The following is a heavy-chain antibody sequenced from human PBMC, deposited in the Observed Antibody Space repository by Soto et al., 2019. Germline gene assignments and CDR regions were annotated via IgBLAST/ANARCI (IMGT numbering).Heavy chain of an antibody. D-gene: IGHD2-15*01. CDR2: IYYSGST. J-gene: IGHJ3*02. Sequence: SETLSLTCTVSGGSISSYYWSWIRQPPGKGLEWIGYIYYSGSTNYNPSLKSRVTISVDTSKNQFSLKLSSVTAADTAVYYCASGGLVVVAARGAFDIWGQGTMVTVSS. CDR1: GGSISSYY. V-gene: IGHV4-59*08. CDR3: ASGGLVVVAARGAFDI.